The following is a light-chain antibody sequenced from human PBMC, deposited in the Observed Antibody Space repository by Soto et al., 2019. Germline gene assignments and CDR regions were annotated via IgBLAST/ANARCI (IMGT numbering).Light chain of an antibody. CDR3: QSYDSSLSGFYV. CDR2: GNS. J-gene: IGLJ1*01. CDR1: SSNIGSVYD. Sequence: QSVLTQPPSVSGAPGQRVTISCTGSSSNIGSVYDVHWYQQLPGTAPKLLIYGNSNRPSGVPDRFSGSKSGTSASLAITGLQAEDEADYYCQSYDSSLSGFYVFGTGTKV. V-gene: IGLV1-40*01.